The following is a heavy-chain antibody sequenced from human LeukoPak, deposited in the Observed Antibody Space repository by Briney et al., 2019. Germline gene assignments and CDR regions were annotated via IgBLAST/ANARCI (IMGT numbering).Heavy chain of an antibody. J-gene: IGHJ4*02. Sequence: PSETLSLTCTVSGGSINVYYWSWIRQPAGKGLEWIGRIYSTGSTNYSPSLKSRVTTSVDKSKNQFSLNLSSVTAADTAVYYCARGIADPYSFDSWGQGTLVTVSS. CDR3: ARGIADPYSFDS. V-gene: IGHV4-4*07. D-gene: IGHD6-13*01. CDR2: IYSTGST. CDR1: GGSINVYY.